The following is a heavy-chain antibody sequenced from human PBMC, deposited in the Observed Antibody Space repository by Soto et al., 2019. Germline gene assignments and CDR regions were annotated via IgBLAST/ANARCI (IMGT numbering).Heavy chain of an antibody. D-gene: IGHD4-17*01. Sequence: QVQLQESGPGLVKPSETLSLTCTVSGGSISSYYWSWIRQPPGKGLEWIGCIYYSGSTNYNPSLKSRVTISVDTSKNQFSLKLSSVTAADTAVYYCARTLDYGVFDYWGQGTLVTVSS. CDR1: GGSISSYY. CDR2: IYYSGST. CDR3: ARTLDYGVFDY. J-gene: IGHJ4*02. V-gene: IGHV4-59*01.